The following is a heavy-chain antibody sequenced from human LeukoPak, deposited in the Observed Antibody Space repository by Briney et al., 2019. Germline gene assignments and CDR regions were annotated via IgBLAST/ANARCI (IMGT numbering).Heavy chain of an antibody. J-gene: IGHJ4*02. CDR2: ISWNSGSI. CDR1: GFTFDEYA. CDR3: AKSSGQLVSEGYYFDY. D-gene: IGHD6-6*01. Sequence: GGSLRLSCAASGFTFDEYAMHWVRQAPGKGLEWVSGISWNSGSIGYADSVKGRFTISRDNAKNSLYLQMNSLRAEDTALYYCAKSSGQLVSEGYYFDYWGQGTLVTVSS. V-gene: IGHV3-9*01.